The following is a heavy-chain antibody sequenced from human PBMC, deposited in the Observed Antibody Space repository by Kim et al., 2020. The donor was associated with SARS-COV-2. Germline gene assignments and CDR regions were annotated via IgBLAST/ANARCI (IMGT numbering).Heavy chain of an antibody. Sequence: ASVKVSCKASGYTFTGYYMHWVRQAPGQGLEWMGWINPNSGGTNYAQKFQGRVTMTRDTSISTAYMELSRLRSDDTAVYYCARAQGELEPYYYYYYGMDVWGQGTTVTVSS. CDR3: ARAQGELEPYYYYYYGMDV. D-gene: IGHD1-1*01. CDR1: GYTFTGYY. J-gene: IGHJ6*02. CDR2: INPNSGGT. V-gene: IGHV1-2*02.